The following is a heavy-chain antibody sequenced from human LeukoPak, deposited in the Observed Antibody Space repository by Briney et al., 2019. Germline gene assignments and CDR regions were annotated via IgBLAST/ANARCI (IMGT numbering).Heavy chain of an antibody. D-gene: IGHD1-26*01. J-gene: IGHJ2*01. Sequence: SETLSLTCTVSGGSISSSSYNWGWIRQPPGKGLEWIGSINYSGSTYYNPSLKSRITISVDTSKNQYSLNLSSVTAADTAVYYCARESGDPDLWGRGTLVTVSS. CDR2: INYSGST. CDR1: GGSISSSSYN. CDR3: ARESGDPDL. V-gene: IGHV4-39*02.